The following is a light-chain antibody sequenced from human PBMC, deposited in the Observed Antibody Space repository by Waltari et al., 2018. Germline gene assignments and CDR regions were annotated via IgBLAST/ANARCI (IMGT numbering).Light chain of an antibody. CDR1: QSISSS. V-gene: IGKV1-39*01. CDR3: QQSYT. CDR2: AGS. Sequence: DIQMTQSPSSLSASVGDRITITCRASQSISSSLNWNQQKTGKAPKVLIYAGSSLQSGVPSRFSGSGSGTDFTLTISSLQPEDYATYYCQQSYTFGPGTKVDIK. J-gene: IGKJ3*01.